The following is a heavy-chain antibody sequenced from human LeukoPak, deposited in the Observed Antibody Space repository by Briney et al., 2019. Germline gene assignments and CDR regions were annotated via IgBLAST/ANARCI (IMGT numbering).Heavy chain of an antibody. Sequence: GRSLRLSCAASGFTFSSYAMHWVRQAPGKGLEWVAVISYDGSNKYYADYVKGRFTISRDNSKNTLYLQMNSLRAEDTAVYYCARDLGGYCSGGSCYYDAFDIWGQGTMVTVSP. CDR3: ARDLGGYCSGGSCYYDAFDI. CDR1: GFTFSSYA. D-gene: IGHD2-15*01. V-gene: IGHV3-30*04. CDR2: ISYDGSNK. J-gene: IGHJ3*02.